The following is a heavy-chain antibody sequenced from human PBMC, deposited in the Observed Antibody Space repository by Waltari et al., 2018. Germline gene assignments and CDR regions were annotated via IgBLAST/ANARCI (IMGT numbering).Heavy chain of an antibody. CDR3: ARAQDGYNIPGYFDY. Sequence: EVQLVESGGGLVQPGRSLGLSCAASGFTFDDYAMHWVRQAPGKGLEWVSGISWNSGSIGYADSVKGRFTISRDNAKNSLYLQMNSLRAEDTAVYYCARAQDGYNIPGYFDYWGQGTLVTVSS. V-gene: IGHV3-9*01. D-gene: IGHD5-12*01. CDR2: ISWNSGSI. CDR1: GFTFDDYA. J-gene: IGHJ4*02.